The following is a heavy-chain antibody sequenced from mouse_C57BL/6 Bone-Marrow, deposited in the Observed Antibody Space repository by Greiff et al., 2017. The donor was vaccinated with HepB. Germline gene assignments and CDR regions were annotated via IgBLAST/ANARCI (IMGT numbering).Heavy chain of an antibody. CDR3: TAGSSPHWYFDV. Sequence: VQLQQSGTVLARPGASVKMSCKTSGYTFTSYWMHWVKQRPGQGLEWIGAIYPGNSDTSYNQKFKGKAKLTAVTSASTAYMELSSLTNEDSAVYYCTAGSSPHWYFDVWGTGTTVTVSS. CDR2: IYPGNSDT. D-gene: IGHD1-1*01. J-gene: IGHJ1*03. CDR1: GYTFTSYW. V-gene: IGHV1-5*01.